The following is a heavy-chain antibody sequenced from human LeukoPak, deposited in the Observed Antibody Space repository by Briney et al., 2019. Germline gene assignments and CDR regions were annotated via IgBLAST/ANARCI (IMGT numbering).Heavy chain of an antibody. CDR1: GYTFTGYY. D-gene: IGHD6-19*01. CDR3: ARSEGIAVAGTVGFADY. CDR2: ISAYNGNT. V-gene: IGHV1-18*04. J-gene: IGHJ4*02. Sequence: ASVKVSCKASGYTFTGYYMHWVRQAPGQGLEWMGWISAYNGNTNYAQKLQGRVTMTTDTSTSTAYMELRSLRSDDTAVYYCARSEGIAVAGTVGFADYWGQGTLVTVSS.